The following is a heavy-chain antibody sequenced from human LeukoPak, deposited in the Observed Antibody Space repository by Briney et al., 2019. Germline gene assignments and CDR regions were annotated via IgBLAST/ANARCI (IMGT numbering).Heavy chain of an antibody. D-gene: IGHD3-22*01. CDR1: GGSISSYY. Sequence: SETLSLTCTVSGGSISSYYWSWIRQPAGKGLVWIGRIYTSGSTNYNPSLKSRVTMSVDTSKNQFSLKLSSVTAADTAVYYCARGWYYDSSGYFDYWGQGTLVTVSS. V-gene: IGHV4-4*07. CDR2: IYTSGST. CDR3: ARGWYYDSSGYFDY. J-gene: IGHJ4*02.